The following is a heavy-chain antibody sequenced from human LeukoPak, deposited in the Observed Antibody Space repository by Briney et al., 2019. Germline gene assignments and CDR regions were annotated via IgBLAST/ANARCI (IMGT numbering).Heavy chain of an antibody. CDR2: ISSSSSTI. CDR3: ARVGPLWFGELFTPLPYYYYYGMDV. J-gene: IGHJ6*02. CDR1: GFTFSSYS. V-gene: IGHV3-48*02. Sequence: GSLRLSCAASGFTFSSYSMNWVRQAPGKGLEWVSYISSSSSTIYYADSVKGRFTISRDNAKNSLYLQMNRLRDEDTAVYYCARVGPLWFGELFTPLPYYYYYGMDVWGQGTTVTVSS. D-gene: IGHD3-10*01.